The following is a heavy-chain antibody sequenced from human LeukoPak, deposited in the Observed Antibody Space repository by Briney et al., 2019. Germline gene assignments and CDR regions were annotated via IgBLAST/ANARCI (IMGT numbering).Heavy chain of an antibody. Sequence: GGSLRLSCAASGFIFSTHWMHWVRQAPGKGLVYVAQINSDGSATAYADSVKGRFTISRDNAKNTLYLEMISLRAEDTAVYYCGSLTVVAKDHWGQGTLVTVSS. V-gene: IGHV3-74*01. J-gene: IGHJ4*02. CDR3: GSLTVVAKDH. D-gene: IGHD3-22*01. CDR2: INSDGSAT. CDR1: GFIFSTHW.